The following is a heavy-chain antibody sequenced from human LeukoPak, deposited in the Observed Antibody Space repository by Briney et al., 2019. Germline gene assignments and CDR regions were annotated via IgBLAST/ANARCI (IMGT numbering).Heavy chain of an antibody. D-gene: IGHD2-21*01. CDR2: ISGSGGST. CDR3: AKRGVVIRVILVGFHKEAYYFDS. CDR1: GITLSNYG. V-gene: IGHV3-23*01. J-gene: IGHJ4*02. Sequence: PGGSQRLSCAVSGITLSNYGMSWVRQAPGKGLEWVAGISGSGGSTNYADSVKGRFTISRDNPKNTLYLQLNSLRAEDTAMYFCAKRGVVIRVILVGFHKEAYYFDSWGQGALVTVSS.